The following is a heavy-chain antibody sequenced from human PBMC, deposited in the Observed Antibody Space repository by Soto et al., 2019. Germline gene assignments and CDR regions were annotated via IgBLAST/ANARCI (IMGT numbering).Heavy chain of an antibody. J-gene: IGHJ6*02. CDR2: ISYDGSNK. CDR1: GFTFSSYA. Sequence: GWSLRLSCAASGFTFSSYAMHWVRQAPGKGLEWVAVISYDGSNKYYADSVKGRFTISRDNSKNTLYVQMNSLRPEDTAVYYCARAPDIVLIRAYYYYGMDVWGQGTTVTVAS. V-gene: IGHV3-30-3*01. D-gene: IGHD2-8*01. CDR3: ARAPDIVLIRAYYYYGMDV.